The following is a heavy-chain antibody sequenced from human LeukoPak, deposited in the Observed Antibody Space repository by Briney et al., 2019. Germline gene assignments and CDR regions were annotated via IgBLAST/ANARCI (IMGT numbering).Heavy chain of an antibody. CDR3: ARGKVVVVPAAIGPVDTAMVYPFDY. V-gene: IGHV3-33*01. D-gene: IGHD2-2*02. CDR1: GFTISSYG. CDR2: IWYDGSNK. J-gene: IGHJ4*02. Sequence: GRSLRLSCAASGFTISSYGMHWVRQAPGKGLEWVPVIWYDGSNKYYADSVKGRFTISRDNSKNTLYLQMNSLRAEDTAVYYCARGKVVVVPAAIGPVDTAMVYPFDYWGQGTLVTVSS.